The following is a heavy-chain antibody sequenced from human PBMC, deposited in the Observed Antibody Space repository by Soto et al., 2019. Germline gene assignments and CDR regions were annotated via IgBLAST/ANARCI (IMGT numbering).Heavy chain of an antibody. V-gene: IGHV1-24*01. CDR2: FDPEDGET. J-gene: IGHJ6*03. CDR3: ATLSRVVPAANYYYYMDV. CDR1: GYTLTELS. D-gene: IGHD2-2*01. Sequence: ASVKVSCKVSGYTLTELSMHWVRQAPGKGLEWMGGFDPEDGETIYAQKFQGRVTMTEDTSTDTAYMELSSLISEDTAVYYCATLSRVVPAANYYYYMDVWGKGTTVTVSS.